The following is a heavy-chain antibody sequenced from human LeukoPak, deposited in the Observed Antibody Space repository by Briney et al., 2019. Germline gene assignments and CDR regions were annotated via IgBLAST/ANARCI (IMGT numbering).Heavy chain of an antibody. Sequence: SETLSLTCTVSGGSISSYYWSWIRQPPGKGLEWIGYIYYSGSTNYNPSLKSRVTISVDTSKNQFSLKLSSVTAAGTAVYYCARIHYYDSSGFLDYYYYYMDVWGKGTTATISS. CDR1: GGSISSYY. J-gene: IGHJ6*03. CDR2: IYYSGST. D-gene: IGHD3-22*01. V-gene: IGHV4-59*01. CDR3: ARIHYYDSSGFLDYYYYYMDV.